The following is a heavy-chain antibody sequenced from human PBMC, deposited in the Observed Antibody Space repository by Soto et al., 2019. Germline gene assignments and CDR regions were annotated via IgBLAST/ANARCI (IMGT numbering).Heavy chain of an antibody. CDR1: GDSVSSHYW. V-gene: IGHV4-4*02. J-gene: IGHJ4*02. Sequence: QVQLQESGPGLVKPSGTLSLTCAVSGDSVSSHYWWNWVRQPPGKGLEWIGEIYHSGSTNYNPSLSCRVSISIDSSNNQFSLKLNSVTAADTAVYYCARGLSIVVSGNRRGLPDYWGQGTLVIVSS. CDR3: ARGLSIVVSGNRRGLPDY. D-gene: IGHD6-19*01. CDR2: IYHSGST.